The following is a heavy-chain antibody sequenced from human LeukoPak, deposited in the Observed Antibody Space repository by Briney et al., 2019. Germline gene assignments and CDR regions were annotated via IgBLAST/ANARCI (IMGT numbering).Heavy chain of an antibody. V-gene: IGHV1-69*05. J-gene: IGHJ4*02. D-gene: IGHD1-26*01. CDR2: IIPIFGTA. CDR3: ARGGGELLLDY. CDR1: GGTFSSYA. Sequence: ASVKVSCKASGGTFSSYAISWVRQAPGQGLEWMGGIIPIFGTANYAQKFQGRVTMTRDMSTSTVYMELSSLRSEDTAVYYCARGGGELLLDYWGQGTLVTVSS.